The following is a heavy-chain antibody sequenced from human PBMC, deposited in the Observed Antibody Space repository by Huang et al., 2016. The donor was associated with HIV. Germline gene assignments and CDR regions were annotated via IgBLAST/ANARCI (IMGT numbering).Heavy chain of an antibody. Sequence: QVQLVQSGAEVKKHGASVKVSCKASGYTFSSFGIGGVRQAPGQGREWVGVISVYSGNTKFAQNCQGRITMTTDTSTSTAYMEPRSLRSDDTAVYYCARGGGIQLLLLGYYYMDVWGNGTTVTVSS. CDR1: GYTFSSFG. J-gene: IGHJ6*03. CDR2: ISVYSGNT. CDR3: ARGGGIQLLLLGYYYMDV. D-gene: IGHD5-18*01. V-gene: IGHV1-18*01.